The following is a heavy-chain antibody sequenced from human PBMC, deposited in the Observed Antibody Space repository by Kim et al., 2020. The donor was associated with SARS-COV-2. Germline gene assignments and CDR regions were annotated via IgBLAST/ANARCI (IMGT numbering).Heavy chain of an antibody. V-gene: IGHV3-23*01. CDR1: GFTFRSYD. CDR2: INGRGDST. Sequence: GGSLRLSCAASGFTFRSYDMTWVRQAPGKGLEWVSVINGRGDSTYYADSVKGRFTISRDNSKNSLYLQMNRLRAEDTGVFYCAKVGIGGSITITGFFDCGGQGTLVTASS. CDR3: AKVGIGGSITITGFFDC. D-gene: IGHD1-20*01. J-gene: IGHJ4*02.